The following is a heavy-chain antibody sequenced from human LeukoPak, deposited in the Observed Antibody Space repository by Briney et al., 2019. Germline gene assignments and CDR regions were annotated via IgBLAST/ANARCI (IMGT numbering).Heavy chain of an antibody. Sequence: GGSLRLSCAASGFTVSRNYMSWVRQAPGKGLEWVSVIYSGGSTYYADSVKGRFTISRDSSENTLYLQMNSLRAEDTAVYYCARDSYYDSSGDWYFDLWGRGTLVTVSS. V-gene: IGHV3-53*01. J-gene: IGHJ2*01. CDR1: GFTVSRNY. D-gene: IGHD3-22*01. CDR2: IYSGGST. CDR3: ARDSYYDSSGDWYFDL.